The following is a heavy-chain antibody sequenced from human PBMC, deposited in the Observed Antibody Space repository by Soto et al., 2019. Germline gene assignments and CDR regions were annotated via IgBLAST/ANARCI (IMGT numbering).Heavy chain of an antibody. Sequence: GGSLRLSCAASGFTFSSYAMNWVRQAPGKGLEWVSTVDGSNSNTYYADSVKGRFTISRDNSKNTLYLQMNTLRAEDTALYYCAKSPDSGYHHLDYWAREPWSPSPQ. J-gene: IGHJ4*02. V-gene: IGHV3-23*01. CDR1: GFTFSSYA. D-gene: IGHD5-12*01. CDR3: AKSPDSGYHHLDY. CDR2: VDGSNSNT.